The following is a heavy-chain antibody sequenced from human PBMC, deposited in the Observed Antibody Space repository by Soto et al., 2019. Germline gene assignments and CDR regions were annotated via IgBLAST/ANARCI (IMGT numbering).Heavy chain of an antibody. Sequence: GGSLRLSCAASGFTFSSYAMSWVRQAPGKGLEWVSAISGSGGTTYYADSVKGRFTISRDNSKNTLYLQMNSLRAEDTAAHYCARDSRATGAGAFDIWGLGTMVTVSS. CDR3: ARDSRATGAGAFDI. J-gene: IGHJ3*02. CDR1: GFTFSSYA. CDR2: ISGSGGTT. V-gene: IGHV3-23*01. D-gene: IGHD1-26*01.